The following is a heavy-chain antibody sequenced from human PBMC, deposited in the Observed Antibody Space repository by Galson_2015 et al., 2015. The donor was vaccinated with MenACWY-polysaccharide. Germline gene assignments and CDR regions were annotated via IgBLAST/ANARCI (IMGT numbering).Heavy chain of an antibody. CDR3: AKCNENHYDFWSGYYGLYYYYGMDV. V-gene: IGHV3-23*01. CDR2: ISGSGGST. Sequence: SLRLSCAASGFTFSSYAMSWVRQAPGKGLEWVSAISGSGGSTYYADSAKGRFTISRDNSKNTLYLQMNSLRAEDTAVYYCAKCNENHYDFWSGYYGLYYYYGMDVWGQGTTVTVSS. CDR1: GFTFSSYA. J-gene: IGHJ6*02. D-gene: IGHD3-3*01.